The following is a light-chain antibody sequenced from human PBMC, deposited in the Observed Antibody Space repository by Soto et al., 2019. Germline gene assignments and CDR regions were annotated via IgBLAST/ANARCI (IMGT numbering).Light chain of an antibody. V-gene: IGKV3-15*01. CDR1: QSISSN. J-gene: IGKJ3*01. CDR3: HQAHTFPYT. Sequence: EIVMTQSPATLSVSPGERATLSCRASQSISSNLVWYQQKAGQAPRLLIYGASTRATGIPARFSGSGSGTEFTLTISGLQPEDFATYYCHQAHTFPYTFGPGTKVDMK. CDR2: GAS.